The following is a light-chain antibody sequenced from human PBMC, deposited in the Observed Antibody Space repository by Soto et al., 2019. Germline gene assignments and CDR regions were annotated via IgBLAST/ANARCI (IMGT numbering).Light chain of an antibody. CDR1: KSLLHSEGKTY. J-gene: IGKJ4*01. CDR2: EVS. CDR3: MQSVQLPLT. Sequence: EIVLTQTPPSLSVTPGSPASTSCKSSKSLLHSEGKTYVYCYLQKPGQPPQLLIYEVSNRFSGVPDRFSGSGSGTDFTLKISRVEAEDVGVYYCMQSVQLPLTFGGGTKVEIK. V-gene: IGKV2D-29*01.